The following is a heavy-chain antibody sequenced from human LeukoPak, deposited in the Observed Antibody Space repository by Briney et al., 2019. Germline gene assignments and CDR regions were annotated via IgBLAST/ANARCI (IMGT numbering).Heavy chain of an antibody. D-gene: IGHD3-3*01. CDR2: ISSSSSYI. J-gene: IGHJ6*02. V-gene: IGHV3-21*01. CDR1: GFTFSSYS. Sequence: GGSLRLSCVASGFTFSSYSMNWVRQAPGKGLEWVSSISSSSSYIYYADSVKGRFTISRDNAKNSLYLQMNSLRAEDTAVYYCARDLRGITIFGVVIIKDDGMDVWGQGTTVTVSS. CDR3: ARDLRGITIFGVVIIKDDGMDV.